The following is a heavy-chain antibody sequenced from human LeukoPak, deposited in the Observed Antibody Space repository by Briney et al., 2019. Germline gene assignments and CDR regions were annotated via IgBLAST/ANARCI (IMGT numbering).Heavy chain of an antibody. D-gene: IGHD6-13*01. CDR2: TYYRSKWYN. J-gene: IGHJ6*02. Sequence: SQTLSLTCAISGDSVSSNSAAWNWIRQSPSRGLEWLGRTYYRSKWYNDYAVSVKSRITINPDTSKNQFSLQLNSVTPEDTAVYYCARADGIAAAGTYTKSGMDVWDQGTTVTVSS. CDR1: GDSVSSNSAA. CDR3: ARADGIAAAGTYTKSGMDV. V-gene: IGHV6-1*01.